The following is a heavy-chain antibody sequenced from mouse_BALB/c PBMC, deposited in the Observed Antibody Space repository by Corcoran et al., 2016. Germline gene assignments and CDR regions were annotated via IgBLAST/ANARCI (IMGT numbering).Heavy chain of an antibody. CDR2: INTYTGEP. J-gene: IGHJ4*01. D-gene: IGHD2-10*01. CDR1: GYTFTNYG. V-gene: IGHV9-3-1*01. CDR3: ARPYYLYAMDY. Sequence: QIQLVQSGPELKKPGETVKISCKASGYTFTNYGMNWVKQAPGKGLKWMGWINTYTGEPTYADDFKGRFAFSLETSASTANLQINNLKNEDTATYFCARPYYLYAMDYWGQGTSVTVSS.